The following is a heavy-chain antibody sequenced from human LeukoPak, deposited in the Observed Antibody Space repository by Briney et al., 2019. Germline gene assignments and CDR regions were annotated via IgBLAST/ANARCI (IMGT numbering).Heavy chain of an antibody. CDR2: ISWNSGSI. CDR1: GFTFDDYA. V-gene: IGHV3-9*01. CDR3: AKAKRRYCSSTSCLDDAFDI. D-gene: IGHD2-2*01. Sequence: PGGSLRLSCAASGFTFDDYAMHWVRHAPGKGLEWVSGISWNSGSIGYADSVKGRFTISRDNAENSLYLQMNSLRAEDTALYYCAKAKRRYCSSTSCLDDAFDIWGQGTMVTVSS. J-gene: IGHJ3*02.